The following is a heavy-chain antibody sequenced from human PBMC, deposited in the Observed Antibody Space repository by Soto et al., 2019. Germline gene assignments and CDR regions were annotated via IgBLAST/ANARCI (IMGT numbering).Heavy chain of an antibody. CDR2: ISPNSGGT. J-gene: IGHJ3*02. V-gene: IGHV1-2*04. Sequence: GASVKVSCKASGYTFTAYYIHWVRQAPGHGLEWMGFISPNSGGTQFAPKFQGLVTMTGDTSLSTVYMDLSRLRSDDTAVYYCARFSPRRDYDYVWGSSDAFDIWGQGTMVTVSS. CDR3: ARFSPRRDYDYVWGSSDAFDI. D-gene: IGHD3-16*01. CDR1: GYTFTAYY.